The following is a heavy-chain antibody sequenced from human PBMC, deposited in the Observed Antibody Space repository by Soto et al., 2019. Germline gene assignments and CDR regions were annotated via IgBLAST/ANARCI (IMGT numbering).Heavy chain of an antibody. CDR1: GFTFSSYA. V-gene: IGHV3-30-3*01. CDR3: ARDPGGTDFAEWTYYFDY. D-gene: IGHD1-26*01. Sequence: QVQLVESGGGVVQPGRSLRLSCAASGFTFSSYAMHWVRQAQGKGLEGVAVISYDGSNKYYADSVKGRFTISRDKSTNTMYLPMSSLRAEDTAVYYCARDPGGTDFAEWTYYFDYWGQGTLVTVSS. J-gene: IGHJ4*02. CDR2: ISYDGSNK.